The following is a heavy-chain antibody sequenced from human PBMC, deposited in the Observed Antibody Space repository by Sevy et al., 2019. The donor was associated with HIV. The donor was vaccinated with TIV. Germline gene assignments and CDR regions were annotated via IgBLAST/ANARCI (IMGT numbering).Heavy chain of an antibody. V-gene: IGHV3-23*01. CDR1: GFTFSSYA. D-gene: IGHD3-22*01. CDR3: AQTPLNSDSSGYYYAHTYYFDY. CDR2: ISGSGGST. Sequence: GGSLRLSCAASGFTFSSYAMSWVRQAPGKGLEWVSAISGSGGSTYYADSVKGMFTISRNISKNTLYLNMNSLSAEDMAVYYFAQTPLNSDSSGYYYAHTYYFDYWGHGTLVTVSS. J-gene: IGHJ4*01.